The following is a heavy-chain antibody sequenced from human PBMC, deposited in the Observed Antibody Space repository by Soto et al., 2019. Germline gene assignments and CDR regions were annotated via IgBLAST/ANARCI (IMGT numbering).Heavy chain of an antibody. J-gene: IGHJ6*04. CDR3: AKDSPPPFPRMDV. V-gene: IGHV3-23*01. Sequence: PGGSLRLSCAASGFTFFAYAMTWVRQAPGKGLEWVSTISGSGGYTYYADSVKGRVTISRDSSKNTLYLEIHSLRAEDTAIYYCAKDSPPPFPRMDVWGKGPTVTVSS. CDR2: ISGSGGYT. CDR1: GFTFFAYA.